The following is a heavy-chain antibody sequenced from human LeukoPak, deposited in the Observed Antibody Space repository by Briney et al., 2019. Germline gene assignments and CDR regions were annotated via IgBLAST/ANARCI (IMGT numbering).Heavy chain of an antibody. V-gene: IGHV4-39*01. Sequence: SETLSLTCTVSGGSISSSSYYWGWIRQPPGKGLEWIGSIYYSGSTYYNPSLKSRVTISVDTSKNQFSLKLSSVTAADTAVYYCARHGMVRGVIIRVAWFDPWGQGTLVTVSS. CDR2: IYYSGST. D-gene: IGHD3-10*01. J-gene: IGHJ5*02. CDR3: ARHGMVRGVIIRVAWFDP. CDR1: GGSISSSSYY.